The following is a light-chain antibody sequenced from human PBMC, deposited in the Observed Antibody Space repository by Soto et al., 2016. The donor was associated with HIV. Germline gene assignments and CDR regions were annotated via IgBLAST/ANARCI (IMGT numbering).Light chain of an antibody. V-gene: IGLV3-21*01. J-gene: IGLJ3*02. CDR1: NIGSKS. Sequence: SYVLTQPPSVSVAPGKTARINCGGNNIGSKSVHWYQQRPGQAPVLVIYDDSDRPSGIPERFSGSNSGNTATLTISRAEAGDEADYYCQVWETSDLPNWVFGGGTKADHP. CDR2: DDS. CDR3: QVWETSDLPNWV.